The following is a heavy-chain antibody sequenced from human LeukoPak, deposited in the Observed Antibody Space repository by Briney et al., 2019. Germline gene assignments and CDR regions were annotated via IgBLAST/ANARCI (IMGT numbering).Heavy chain of an antibody. D-gene: IGHD3-22*01. V-gene: IGHV3-48*02. J-gene: IGHJ4*02. CDR3: ARALSYYYDSCGYYY. CDR2: ISSSSSSI. Sequence: GGSLRLSCVASGFTFSTYSMNWVRQAPGKGLEWVSSISSSSSSIYYADSVKGRFTISRDDAKNSLYLQMNSLRDEDTAVYYCARALSYYYDSCGYYYWGQGTLVTVSP. CDR1: GFTFSTYS.